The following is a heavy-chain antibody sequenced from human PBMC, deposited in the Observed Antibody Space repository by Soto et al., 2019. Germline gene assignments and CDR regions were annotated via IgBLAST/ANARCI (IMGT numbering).Heavy chain of an antibody. V-gene: IGHV3-48*02. CDR3: AREGPSGEIGPDY. CDR1: GFTFSSYS. Sequence: EVQLVESGGGLVQPGGSLRLSCAASGFTFSSYSMNWVRQAPGKGLEWVSYISSSSSTIYYADSVKGRFTISRDNAKKSPYLQTNSLRDDNTAVYYCAREGPSGEIGPDYLGQGTLVTVSS. CDR2: ISSSSSTI. J-gene: IGHJ4*02. D-gene: IGHD2-21*01.